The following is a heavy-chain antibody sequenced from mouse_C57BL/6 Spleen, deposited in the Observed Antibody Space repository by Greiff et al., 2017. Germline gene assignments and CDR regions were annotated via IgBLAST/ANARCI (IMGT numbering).Heavy chain of an antibody. D-gene: IGHD2-3*01. CDR1: GYSITSGYY. CDR3: ASLYDGYHGYFDV. J-gene: IGHJ1*03. Sequence: EVQRVESGPGLVKPSQSLSLTCSVTGYSITSGYYWNWIRQFPGNKLEWMGYISYDGSNNYNPSLKNRISITRDTSKNQFFLKLNSVTTEDTATYYCASLYDGYHGYFDVWGTGTTVTVSS. V-gene: IGHV3-6*01. CDR2: ISYDGSN.